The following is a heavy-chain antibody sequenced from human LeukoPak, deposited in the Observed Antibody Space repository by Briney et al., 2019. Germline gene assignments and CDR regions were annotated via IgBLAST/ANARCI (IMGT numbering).Heavy chain of an antibody. CDR3: ARGFSSGWYGGDAFDI. J-gene: IGHJ3*02. V-gene: IGHV3-33*01. CDR2: IWYDGSNK. D-gene: IGHD6-19*01. Sequence: GGSLRLSCAASGFTFSSYDIHWVRQAPGKGLEWVAVIWYDGSNKYYAGSVKGRFTISRDNSKNTLYLQMNSLRAEDTAMYYCARGFSSGWYGGDAFDIWGQGTMVTVSS. CDR1: GFTFSSYD.